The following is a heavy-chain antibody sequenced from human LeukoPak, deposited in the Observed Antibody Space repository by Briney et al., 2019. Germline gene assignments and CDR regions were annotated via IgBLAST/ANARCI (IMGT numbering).Heavy chain of an antibody. CDR2: IYTSGST. CDR1: GGSISSGSYY. CDR3: ARLKEGYYYYGMDV. Sequence: SETLSLTCTVSGGSISSGSYYWSWIRQPAGKGLEWIGRIYTSGSTNYNPSLKSRVTISVDTSKNQFSLKLSSVTAADTAVYYCARLKEGYYYYGMDVWGQGTLVTVSS. V-gene: IGHV4-61*02. J-gene: IGHJ6*02.